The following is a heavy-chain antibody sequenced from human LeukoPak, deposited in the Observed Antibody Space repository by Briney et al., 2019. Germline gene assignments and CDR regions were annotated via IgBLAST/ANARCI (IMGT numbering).Heavy chain of an antibody. CDR2: INWSGGST. J-gene: IGHJ5*02. D-gene: IGHD1-26*01. CDR1: GFTFDHYG. V-gene: IGHV3-20*04. CDR3: ARGAPRGSQGWFDP. Sequence: PGGSLRLSCAASGFTFDHYGMSWVRQAPGKGLEWVSSINWSGGSTGYADSVKGRFTISRDNAKSFLYLQMNSLRVEDTALYYCARGAPRGSQGWFDPWGQGTLVTVSS.